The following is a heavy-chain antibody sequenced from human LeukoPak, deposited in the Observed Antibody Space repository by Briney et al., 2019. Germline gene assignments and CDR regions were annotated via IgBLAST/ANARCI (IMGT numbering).Heavy chain of an antibody. CDR3: ARPGGS. CDR1: GYTFTTYW. J-gene: IGHJ5*02. V-gene: IGHV5-51*01. D-gene: IGHD3-10*01. CDR2: IYPDDSDT. Sequence: GESLKISCQASGYTFTTYWIGWVRQMPGKGLECMGIIYPDDSDTTYSPSFQGQVTISADKSFSTAYLQWTSLEASDTAMYYCARPGGSWGQGTLVTVSS.